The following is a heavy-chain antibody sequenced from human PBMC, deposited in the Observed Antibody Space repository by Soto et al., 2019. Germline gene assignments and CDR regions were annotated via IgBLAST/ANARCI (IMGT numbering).Heavy chain of an antibody. D-gene: IGHD4-17*01. J-gene: IGHJ5*02. CDR2: ITPVFGTA. V-gene: IGHV1-69*01. Sequence: QVQLVQSGAEVKKPGSSVKVSCKASADTFNSYSLSWLRQAPGQRLEWMGGITPVFGTADYAQSFEDRLPISADDSTCRVYMELSSLRCGDMAVDYCSRSLEGTTVTNWFDPWGQGALVTVSS. CDR1: ADTFNSYS. CDR3: SRSLEGTTVTNWFDP.